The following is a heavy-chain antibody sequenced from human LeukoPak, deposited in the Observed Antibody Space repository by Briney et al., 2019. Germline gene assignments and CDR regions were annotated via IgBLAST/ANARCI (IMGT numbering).Heavy chain of an antibody. CDR1: GYTFTSYG. CDR3: ARALLYYYDSSGYYVSAFDI. D-gene: IGHD3-22*01. J-gene: IGHJ3*02. CDR2: ISAYNGNT. V-gene: IGHV1-18*01. Sequence: ASVKVSCKASGYTFTSYGISWVRQPPGQGLEWMGWISAYNGNTNYAQKLQGRVTMTTNTSTSTAYMELRSLRSDDTAVYYCARALLYYYDSSGYYVSAFDIWGQGTMVTVSS.